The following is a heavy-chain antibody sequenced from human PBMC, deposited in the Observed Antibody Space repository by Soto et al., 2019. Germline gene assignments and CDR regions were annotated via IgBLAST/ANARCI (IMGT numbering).Heavy chain of an antibody. D-gene: IGHD6-19*01. Sequence: EVQLLECGGGLVQPGGSLRLSCAASGFTFSSYAMSWVRQAPGKGLEWVSGIGGSGAGTNYADSVKGRFTISRDNSKNTLYLQMSSLRAEDTAVYYCARGGGIAVAGTHLDYWGQGTLVTVSS. J-gene: IGHJ4*02. CDR1: GFTFSSYA. CDR2: IGGSGAGT. V-gene: IGHV3-23*01. CDR3: ARGGGIAVAGTHLDY.